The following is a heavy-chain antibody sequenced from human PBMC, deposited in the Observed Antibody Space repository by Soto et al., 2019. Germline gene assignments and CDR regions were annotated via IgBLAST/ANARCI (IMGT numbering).Heavy chain of an antibody. J-gene: IGHJ4*02. D-gene: IGHD3-10*01. Sequence: SETLSLTCTVSGGSISSSSYYWGWIRQPPGKGLEWIGSVYYSGSTYYNPSLKSRVTISVDTSKNQFSLKLSSVTAADTAVYYCARHFVWFGELLPYYFDYWGQGTLVTVSS. V-gene: IGHV4-39*01. CDR2: VYYSGST. CDR1: GGSISSSSYY. CDR3: ARHFVWFGELLPYYFDY.